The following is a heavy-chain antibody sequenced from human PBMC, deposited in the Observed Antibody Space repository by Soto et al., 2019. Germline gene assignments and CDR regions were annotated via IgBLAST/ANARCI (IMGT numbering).Heavy chain of an antibody. CDR3: ATRGIDPYSALFY. CDR2: YDPEDDGT. D-gene: IGHD3-16*01. V-gene: IGHV1-24*01. J-gene: IGHJ4*01. CDR1: GNTLTELP. Sequence: QVQLVQSGAEVKKPGASVKVFCKMSGNTLTELPIHWVRQAPGKGLEWMGGYDPEDDGTIYAQECRXRXXMTEDTSTDTAHLELRSITFEDTAIYYCATRGIDPYSALFYWGQGTLVTVSS.